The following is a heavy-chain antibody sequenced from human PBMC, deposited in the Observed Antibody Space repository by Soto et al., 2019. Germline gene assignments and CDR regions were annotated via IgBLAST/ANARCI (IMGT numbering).Heavy chain of an antibody. V-gene: IGHV4-4*02. Sequence: SETLSLTCAVSGVSISSGNWWTWVRQTPQRGLEYIGEIFHDGTANYYPSFERRVAISVDTSKNQFSLKLTSVTAADTAIYFCARLVYDTRLNYMYFGFWGQGALVTVSS. D-gene: IGHD2-8*01. J-gene: IGHJ4*02. CDR1: GVSISSGNW. CDR2: IFHDGTA. CDR3: ARLVYDTRLNYMYFGF.